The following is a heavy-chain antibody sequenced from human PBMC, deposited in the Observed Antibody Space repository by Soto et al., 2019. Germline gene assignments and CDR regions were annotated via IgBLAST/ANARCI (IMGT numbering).Heavy chain of an antibody. Sequence: PSETLSLTCTASGGSISSSGSYWAWIRQPPGKGLEWIGSIDYRGNTYYNPSLKSRLTISIEVSKNQFSLKLSSVTAADTAVYYCARNHCSGGSCYSAPGKYYFDYWGQGTLVTVSS. CDR3: ARNHCSGGSCYSAPGKYYFDY. CDR2: IDYRGNT. CDR1: GGSISSSGSY. J-gene: IGHJ4*02. V-gene: IGHV4-39*01. D-gene: IGHD2-15*01.